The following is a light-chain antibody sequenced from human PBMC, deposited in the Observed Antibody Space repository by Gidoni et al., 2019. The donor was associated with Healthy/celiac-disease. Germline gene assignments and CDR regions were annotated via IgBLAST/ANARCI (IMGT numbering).Light chain of an antibody. J-gene: IGKJ1*01. V-gene: IGKV3-15*01. CDR3: QQYNNWPWT. CDR1: QSVSSN. Sequence: EIVMTQSPATLSVSPGERATLSCRASQSVSSNFAWYQQKPGQAPRLLIYGASTRATGIPARFSGSGSGTEFTLTISSLQSEDFAVYYCQQYNNWPWTFXXXTKVEIK. CDR2: GAS.